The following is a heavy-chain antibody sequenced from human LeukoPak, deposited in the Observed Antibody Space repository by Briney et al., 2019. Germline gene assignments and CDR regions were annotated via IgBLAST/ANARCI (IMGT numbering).Heavy chain of an antibody. CDR3: ASVSTVTTYYYYGMGV. Sequence: GGSLRLSCAASGFTLGTYWMNWVRQSPGKGLEWVADIKQDGSAKYYVDSVKGRFTISRDNAKNSLYLQMNSLRAEDTAVYYCASVSTVTTYYYYGMGVWGQGTTVTV. J-gene: IGHJ6*02. CDR1: GFTLGTYW. D-gene: IGHD4-17*01. V-gene: IGHV3-7*03. CDR2: IKQDGSAK.